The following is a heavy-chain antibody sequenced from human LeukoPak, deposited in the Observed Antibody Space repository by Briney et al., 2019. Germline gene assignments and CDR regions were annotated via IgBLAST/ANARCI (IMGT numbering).Heavy chain of an antibody. V-gene: IGHV3-23*01. Sequence: GGSLRLSCAASGFSSSAYAMTWVRQAPGKGLEWVSTVSDNGYSTYYADSLKGRVTLSRDKSKKTLYLQVTSLRGDGPAVYVWANAAGGWAKADDWGEGTLV. J-gene: IGHJ1*01. CDR1: GFSSSAYA. D-gene: IGHD6-19*01. CDR3: ANAAGGWAKADD. CDR2: VSDNGYST.